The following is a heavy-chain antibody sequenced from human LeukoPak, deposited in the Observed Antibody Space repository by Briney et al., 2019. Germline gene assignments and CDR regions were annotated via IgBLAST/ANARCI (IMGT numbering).Heavy chain of an antibody. CDR1: GFTFSSYA. CDR2: ISGSGGST. V-gene: IGHV3-23*01. CDR3: AKANMVRGVTLKFDY. D-gene: IGHD3-10*01. J-gene: IGHJ4*02. Sequence: PGGPLRLSCAASGFTFSSYAMSWVRQAPGKGLEWVSAISGSGGSTYYADSVKGRFTISRDNSKNTLYLQMNSLRAEDTAVYYCAKANMVRGVTLKFDYWGQGTLVTVSS.